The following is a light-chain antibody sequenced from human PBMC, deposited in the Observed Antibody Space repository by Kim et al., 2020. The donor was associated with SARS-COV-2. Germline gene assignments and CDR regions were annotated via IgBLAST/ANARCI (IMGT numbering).Light chain of an antibody. J-gene: IGLJ1*01. CDR3: QAWDSSTARYV. CDR1: KLGDKY. V-gene: IGLV3-1*01. CDR2: QDS. Sequence: SYELTQPPSVSVSPGQTASITCSGDKLGDKYACWYQQKPGQSPVLVIYQDSKRPSGIPERFSGSNSGNTATLTISGTQAMDEADYYCQAWDSSTARYVFGTGTQLTVL.